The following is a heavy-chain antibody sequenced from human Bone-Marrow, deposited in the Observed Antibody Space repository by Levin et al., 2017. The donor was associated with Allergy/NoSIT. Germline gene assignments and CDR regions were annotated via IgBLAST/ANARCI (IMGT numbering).Heavy chain of an antibody. CDR2: MNPNSGNT. CDR3: ARGLGVEMATIYGY. V-gene: IGHV1-8*01. CDR1: GYTFTSYD. D-gene: IGHD5-24*01. Sequence: AASVKVSCKASGYTFTSYDINWVRQATGQGLEWMGWMNPNSGNTGYAQKFQGRVTMTRNTSISTAYMELSSLRSEDTAVYYCARGLGVEMATIYGYWGQGTLVTVSS. J-gene: IGHJ4*02.